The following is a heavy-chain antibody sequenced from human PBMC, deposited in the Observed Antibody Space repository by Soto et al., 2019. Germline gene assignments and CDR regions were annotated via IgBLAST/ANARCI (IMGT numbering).Heavy chain of an antibody. CDR1: GYTFISYG. Sequence: ASVKVSCTASGYTFISYGIRWLRKAPGQGLEWMGSISAYNGNTNYEQKLQGRVTMTTDTSTSTAYMELRSLRSDDTAVYYCARTLVLSTGIDVWRQGTTVTVSS. V-gene: IGHV1-18*01. D-gene: IGHD3-10*01. CDR2: ISAYNGNT. CDR3: ARTLVLSTGIDV. J-gene: IGHJ6*02.